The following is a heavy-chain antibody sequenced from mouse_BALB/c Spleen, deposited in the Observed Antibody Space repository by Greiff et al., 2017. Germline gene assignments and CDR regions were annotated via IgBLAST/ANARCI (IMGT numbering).Heavy chain of an antibody. CDR1: GFTFSSYA. J-gene: IGHJ1*01. V-gene: IGHV5-6-5*01. D-gene: IGHD1-1*01. Sequence: EVQRVESGGGLVKPGGSLKLSCAASGFTFSSYAMSWVRQTPEKRLEWVASISSGGSTYYPDSVKGRFTISRDNARNILYLQMSSLRSEDTAMYYCARAVQIYYYGSSYWYFDVWGAGTTVTVSS. CDR2: ISSGGST. CDR3: ARAVQIYYYGSSYWYFDV.